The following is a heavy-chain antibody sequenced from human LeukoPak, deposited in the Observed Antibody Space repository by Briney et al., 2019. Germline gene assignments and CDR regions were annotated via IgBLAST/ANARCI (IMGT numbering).Heavy chain of an antibody. CDR2: IYTSGST. D-gene: IGHD2-2*02. CDR3: ARASIVVVPAAIKGVGKNWFDP. Sequence: SETLSLTCTVSGYSISSGYYWGWIRQPPGKGLEWIGSIYTSGSTNYNPSLKSRVTISVDTSKNQFSLKLSSVTAADTAVYYCARASIVVVPAAIKGVGKNWFDPWGQGTLVTVSS. J-gene: IGHJ5*02. CDR1: GYSISSGYY. V-gene: IGHV4-38-2*02.